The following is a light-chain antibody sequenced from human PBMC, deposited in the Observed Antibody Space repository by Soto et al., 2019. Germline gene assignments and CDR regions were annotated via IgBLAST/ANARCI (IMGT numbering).Light chain of an antibody. J-gene: IGLJ1*01. CDR1: SGSIASNY. CDR2: EDN. CDR3: QSYDSSNYV. Sequence: NFMLTEPHSVSECPGKTVTISCTRSSGSIASNYVQWYQQRPGSAPTTVIYEDNQRPSGVPDRFSGSIDSSSNSASLTISGLKTEDEADSYCQSYDSSNYVFGTGTKVTVL. V-gene: IGLV6-57*04.